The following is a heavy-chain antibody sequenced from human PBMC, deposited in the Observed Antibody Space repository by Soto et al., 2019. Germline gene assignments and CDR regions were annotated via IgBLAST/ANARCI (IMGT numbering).Heavy chain of an antibody. CDR3: AKNLPRTGRFDY. J-gene: IGHJ4*02. Sequence: SETLSLTCTLSGASITSTTYFWAWIRQPPGKGLEWVGSIYYSGRTYYNPSLRSRVTISVDRSKNQFSLTMSSVTAADTAVYYCAKNLPRTGRFDYWGQGTSVTVSS. V-gene: IGHV4-39*01. CDR2: IYYSGRT. CDR1: GASITSTTYF.